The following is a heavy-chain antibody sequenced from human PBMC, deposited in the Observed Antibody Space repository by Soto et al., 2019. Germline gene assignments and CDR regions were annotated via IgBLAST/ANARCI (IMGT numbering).Heavy chain of an antibody. Sequence: PGESLKISCKGSGYIFTSYWIGWVRQMPGKGPEWLGIISPDDSDTRYSPSFQGQVTISVDNSISTAYLQWSSLKASDTAMYYCARQRGSSSSPFDSWGRGTLVTVSS. CDR1: GYIFTSYW. D-gene: IGHD6-13*01. J-gene: IGHJ4*02. V-gene: IGHV5-51*01. CDR2: ISPDDSDT. CDR3: ARQRGSSSSPFDS.